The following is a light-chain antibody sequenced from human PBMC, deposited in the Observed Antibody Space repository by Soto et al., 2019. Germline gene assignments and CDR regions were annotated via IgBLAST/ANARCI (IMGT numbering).Light chain of an antibody. CDR1: QSISSW. J-gene: IGKJ1*01. CDR2: KAS. CDR3: QQYNSFPT. V-gene: IGKV1-5*03. Sequence: DIQMTQSPSTLSASVGDRVTITCRASQSISSWVAWYQQKPGKAPKLLIYKASSLESGVPSRFSGSGSGTEFSLTISSLHPDDFAAYYCQQYNSFPTFGQGTKVEIK.